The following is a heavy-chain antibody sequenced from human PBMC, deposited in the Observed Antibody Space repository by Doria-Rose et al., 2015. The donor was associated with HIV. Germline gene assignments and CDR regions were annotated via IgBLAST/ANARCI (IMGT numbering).Heavy chain of an antibody. J-gene: IGHJ4*02. CDR2: IVSDDER. CDR3: ARIKSSRWYHKYYFDF. V-gene: IGHV2-26*01. CDR1: GVSLSSPGMG. D-gene: IGHD6-13*01. Sequence: ESGPVLVKPTETLTLTCTVSGVSLSSPGMGVSWIRRPPAQALEWLANIVSDDERSYKTSLKSRLTISRGTSKSQVVLTMTDMDPVDTATYYCARIKSSRWYHKYYFDFWGQGTLVIVSA.